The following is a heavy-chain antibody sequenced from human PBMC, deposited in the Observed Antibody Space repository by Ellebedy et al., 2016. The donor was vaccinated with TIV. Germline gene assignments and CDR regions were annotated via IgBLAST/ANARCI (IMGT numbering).Heavy chain of an antibody. V-gene: IGHV1-69*04. D-gene: IGHD3-16*02. J-gene: IGHJ5*02. CDR2: IIPILGIA. Sequence: AASVKVSCKASGGTFSSYAISWVRQAPGQGLEWMGRIIPILGIANYAQKFQGRVTITADKSTSTAYMELSSLRSEDTAVYYCASSSFQLYPLDPAWFDPWGQGTLVTVSS. CDR1: GGTFSSYA. CDR3: ASSSFQLYPLDPAWFDP.